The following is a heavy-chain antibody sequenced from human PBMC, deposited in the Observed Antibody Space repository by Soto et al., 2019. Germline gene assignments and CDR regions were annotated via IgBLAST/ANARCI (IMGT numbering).Heavy chain of an antibody. Sequence: HPGGSLRLSCAASGFSFSGYGMNWVRQAPGKGLEWISYISSSGSLIYYADSLKGRFTISRDNAKNSLYLQMNSLRAEDTAVYYCATTVNTVDYWGQGTLVTVSS. CDR3: ATTVNTVDY. J-gene: IGHJ4*02. CDR1: GFSFSGYG. V-gene: IGHV3-48*03. CDR2: ISSSGSLI. D-gene: IGHD4-17*01.